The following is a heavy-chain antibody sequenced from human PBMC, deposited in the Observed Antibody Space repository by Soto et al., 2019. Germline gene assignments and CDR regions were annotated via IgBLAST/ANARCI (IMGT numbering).Heavy chain of an antibody. V-gene: IGHV1-18*01. J-gene: IGHJ4*02. CDR2: ISAYNGNT. D-gene: IGHD6-6*01. CDR3: ARDEGSSSVGYFDY. CDR1: GYTFTSYG. Sequence: ASVKVSCKASGYTFTSYGISWVRQAPGQGLEWMGWISAYNGNTNYAQKLKGRVTMTTDTSTSTAYMELRSLRSDDTAVYYCARDEGSSSVGYFDYWGQGTLVTVSS.